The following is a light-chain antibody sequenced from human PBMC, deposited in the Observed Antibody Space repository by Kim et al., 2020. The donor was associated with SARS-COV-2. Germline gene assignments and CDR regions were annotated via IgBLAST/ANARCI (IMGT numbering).Light chain of an antibody. V-gene: IGLV3-10*01. CDR2: EDS. CDR3: YSTDSGSDYWV. CDR1: VLPEKY. Sequence: SYELTQPPSVSVSPGQTARITCSGDVLPEKYADWYQQKTGQAPVLVIYEDSKRPSGIPARFSGSTSGTMATLTISGAQVEDEADYYCYSTDSGSDYWVFGGGTRLTVL. J-gene: IGLJ3*02.